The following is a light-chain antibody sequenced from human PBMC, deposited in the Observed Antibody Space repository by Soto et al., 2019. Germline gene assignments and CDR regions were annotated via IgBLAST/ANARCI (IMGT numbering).Light chain of an antibody. CDR2: DVT. CDR3: SSYAGTYTWV. J-gene: IGLJ3*02. Sequence: QSALTQPRSLSGSPGQSVTISCTGTSSDVGGYNYVSWYQQHPGKAPKLLIYDVTKRPSGVPDHFSGSKSGNRASLTISGLQAEDEADYYCSSYAGTYTWVFGGGTKLT. CDR1: SSDVGGYNY. V-gene: IGLV2-11*01.